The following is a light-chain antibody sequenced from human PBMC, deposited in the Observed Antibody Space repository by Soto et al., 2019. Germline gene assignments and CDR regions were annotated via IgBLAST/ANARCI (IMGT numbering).Light chain of an antibody. CDR3: QQYNSYSST. CDR2: KAS. CDR1: QSISNW. Sequence: DIQMSHYPSTLPASVGDRVTITCLASQSISNWLAWYQQKPGKAPKLLIYKASNLESGVPSRFSARGSGTEFTLSISSLQPHDFATYYCQQYNSYSSTFGHGTKVDIK. V-gene: IGKV1-5*03. J-gene: IGKJ1*01.